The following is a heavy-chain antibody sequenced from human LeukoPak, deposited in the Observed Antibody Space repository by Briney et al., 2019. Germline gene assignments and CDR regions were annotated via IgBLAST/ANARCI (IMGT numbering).Heavy chain of an antibody. D-gene: IGHD3-10*01. CDR3: ARDLVRYGLGIQNYYYGMDV. CDR2: ISGDGTGT. J-gene: IGHJ6*02. V-gene: IGHV3-43*02. CDR1: GFTFDHYA. Sequence: GGSLRVSCAASGFTFDHYAMHWVRQAPGKGLEWVSLISGDGTGTYYADSVKGRFTISRDNSKNSLFLQMNSLRTDDTALYYCARDLVRYGLGIQNYYYGMDVWGQGTTVTVSS.